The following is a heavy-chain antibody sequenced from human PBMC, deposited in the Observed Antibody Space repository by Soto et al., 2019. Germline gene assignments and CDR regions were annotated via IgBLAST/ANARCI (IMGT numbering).Heavy chain of an antibody. V-gene: IGHV1-69*12. CDR2: IIPIFGTA. CDR3: ARKVPLIVGATGWFDP. D-gene: IGHD1-26*01. CDR1: GGTFSSYA. Sequence: QVQLVQSGAEVKKPGSSVKVSCKASGGTFSSYAISWVRQAPGQGLEWMGGIIPIFGTANYAQKFQGRVTIPADESTSTAYMELSSLRSEDTAVYYCARKVPLIVGATGWFDPWGQGTLVTVSS. J-gene: IGHJ5*02.